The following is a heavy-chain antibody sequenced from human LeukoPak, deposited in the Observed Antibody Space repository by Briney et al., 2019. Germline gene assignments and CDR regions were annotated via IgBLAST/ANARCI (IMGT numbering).Heavy chain of an antibody. D-gene: IGHD3-9*01. CDR3: AKVLTSRDLDAFDI. CDR1: GFTFSSYA. CDR2: ISYDGSNK. Sequence: PGGSLRLSCAASGFTFSSYAMHWVRQAPGKGLEWVAVISYDGSNKYYADSVKGRFTISRGNSKNTLYLQMNSLRAEDTAVYYCAKVLTSRDLDAFDIWGQGTMVTVSS. V-gene: IGHV3-30*04. J-gene: IGHJ3*02.